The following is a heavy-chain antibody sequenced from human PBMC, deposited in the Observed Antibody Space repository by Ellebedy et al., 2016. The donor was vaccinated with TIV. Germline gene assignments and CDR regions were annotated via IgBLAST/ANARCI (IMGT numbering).Heavy chain of an antibody. D-gene: IGHD4-17*01. V-gene: IGHV4-59*08. CDR3: AGDYGAYFDY. Sequence: MPSETLSLTCTVSGGSISSYYWSWIRQPPGKGLDWIGYIYYSGSTNYNPALKSRVTISVDMSKNQFSLRLSSVTAADTAVYYCAGDYGAYFDYRGQGTPVTVSS. CDR1: GGSISSYY. J-gene: IGHJ4*02. CDR2: IYYSGST.